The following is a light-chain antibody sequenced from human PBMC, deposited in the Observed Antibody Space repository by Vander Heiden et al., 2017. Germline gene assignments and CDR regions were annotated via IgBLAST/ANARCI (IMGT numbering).Light chain of an antibody. CDR1: QSISSY. V-gene: IGKV1-39*01. CDR3: QQSYNTPRT. J-gene: IGKJ2*01. Sequence: DIQMTQSPSSLSASVGDRVTITCRASQSISSYLNWYQQKPGKAPNLLIYAASRLQTGVPPRFSGSGSGTDFTLTISSLQPEDFATYYCQQSYNTPRTFGQGTKLEIK. CDR2: AAS.